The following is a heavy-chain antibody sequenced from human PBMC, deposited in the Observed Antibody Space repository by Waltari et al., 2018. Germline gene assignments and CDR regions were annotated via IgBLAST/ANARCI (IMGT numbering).Heavy chain of an antibody. J-gene: IGHJ4*02. Sequence: QVQLVESGGCVVQPGRYLRCSCAASGFTLSNYAMHWARQAPGKGLEWVAVILYDGSNEYYADSVKGRFTISRDNSKNTLYLQMNSLRAEDTAVYYCARDSYGLDYWGQGTLVTVSS. D-gene: IGHD3-10*01. CDR3: ARDSYGLDY. CDR2: ILYDGSNE. CDR1: GFTLSNYA. V-gene: IGHV3-30-3*01.